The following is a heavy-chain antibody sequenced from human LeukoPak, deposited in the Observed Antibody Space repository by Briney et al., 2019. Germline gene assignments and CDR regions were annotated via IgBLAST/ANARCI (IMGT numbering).Heavy chain of an antibody. Sequence: ASVKVSCKASGYTFTTYSMNWVRQAPGQGLEWMGWINTNTGNPTYAQGFTGRFVFSLDTSVSTAYLQISSLETEDTAVYYCARGGNYYDSSGYYFPGDYWGQGTLVTVSS. CDR2: INTNTGNP. CDR1: GYTFTTYS. J-gene: IGHJ4*02. CDR3: ARGGNYYDSSGYYFPGDY. D-gene: IGHD3-22*01. V-gene: IGHV7-4-1*02.